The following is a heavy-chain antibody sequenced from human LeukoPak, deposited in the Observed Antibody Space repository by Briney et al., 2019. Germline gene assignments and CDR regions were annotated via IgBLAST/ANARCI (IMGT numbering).Heavy chain of an antibody. CDR2: ISGSGGST. CDR1: TFTFTSYN. V-gene: IGHV3-23*01. J-gene: IGHJ4*02. D-gene: IGHD4-17*01. CDR3: ARDLLTSVTTG. Sequence: GGSLRLSCAASTFTFTSYNMNWVRQAPGKGLEWVSAISGSGGSTYYADSVKGRFTISRDNSKNTLYLQMNSLRAEDTAVYYCARDLLTSVTTGWGQGTLVTVSS.